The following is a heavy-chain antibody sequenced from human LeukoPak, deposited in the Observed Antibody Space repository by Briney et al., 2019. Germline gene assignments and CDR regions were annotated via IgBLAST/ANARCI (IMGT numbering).Heavy chain of an antibody. CDR1: GFTFSSYA. CDR3: AKGDVVVPAAMLLDY. D-gene: IGHD2-2*01. Sequence: GGSLRLPCAASGFTFSSYAMSWVRQAPGKGLEWVSAISGSGGSTYYADSVKGRFTISRDNSKNTLYLQMNSLRAEDTAVYYCAKGDVVVPAAMLLDYWGQGTLVTVSS. J-gene: IGHJ4*02. V-gene: IGHV3-23*01. CDR2: ISGSGGST.